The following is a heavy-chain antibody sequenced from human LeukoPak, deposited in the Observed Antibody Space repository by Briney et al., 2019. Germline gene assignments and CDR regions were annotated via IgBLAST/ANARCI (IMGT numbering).Heavy chain of an antibody. J-gene: IGHJ4*02. CDR3: AKDYLGSSRSMDS. CDR1: GFNFRTFA. D-gene: IGHD2-2*01. CDR2: SSSDGKNN. V-gene: IGHV3-30*18. Sequence: HPGKSLRLSCVASGFNFRTFAIYWVRQAPGKGLEWVAGSSSDGKNNFYVDSAKGRFTVSRDYSKNTLYLQMNNLRTEDTAVYFCAKDYLGSSRSMDSWGRGTLVTVSS.